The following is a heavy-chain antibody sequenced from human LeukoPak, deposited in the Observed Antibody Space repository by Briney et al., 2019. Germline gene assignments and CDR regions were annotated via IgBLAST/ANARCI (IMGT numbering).Heavy chain of an antibody. CDR3: AGSPFWGTYYYYYMDV. CDR1: GGTFSSYA. V-gene: IGHV1-69*05. J-gene: IGHJ6*03. CDR2: IILIFGTA. D-gene: IGHD3-16*01. Sequence: GASVKVSCKASGGTFSSYAISWVRQAPGQGLEWMGGIILIFGTANYAQKFQGRVTITTDESTSTAYMELSSLRSEDTAVYYCAGSPFWGTYYYYYMDVWGKGTTVTVSS.